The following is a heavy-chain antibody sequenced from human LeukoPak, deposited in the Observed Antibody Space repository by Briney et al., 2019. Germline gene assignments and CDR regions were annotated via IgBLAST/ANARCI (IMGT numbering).Heavy chain of an antibody. D-gene: IGHD6-6*01. CDR3: AKLGRSIAASILNY. V-gene: IGHV3-23*01. Sequence: QAGGSLRLSCAASGFTFSSYAMSWVRQAPGKGLEWVSAISGSGGSTYYADSVKGRFTISRDSSKNTLYLQMNSLRAEDTAVYYCAKLGRSIAASILNYWGQGTLVTVSS. CDR1: GFTFSSYA. CDR2: ISGSGGST. J-gene: IGHJ4*02.